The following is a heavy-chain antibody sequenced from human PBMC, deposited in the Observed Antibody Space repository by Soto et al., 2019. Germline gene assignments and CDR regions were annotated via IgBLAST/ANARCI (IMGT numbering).Heavy chain of an antibody. CDR1: GFTFSSSG. Sequence: GGALRLSCAASGFTFSSSGMHWVRQAPGKGLEWVAVISYDGSNKYYADSVKGRFTISRDNSKNTLYLQMNSLRAEDTAVYYCAKDQYGDSAGDRYFDYLGRGTLV. CDR3: AKDQYGDSAGDRYFDY. CDR2: ISYDGSNK. V-gene: IGHV3-30*18. J-gene: IGHJ4*02. D-gene: IGHD4-17*01.